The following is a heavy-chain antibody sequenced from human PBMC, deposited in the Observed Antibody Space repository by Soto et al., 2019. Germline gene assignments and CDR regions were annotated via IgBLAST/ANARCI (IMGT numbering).Heavy chain of an antibody. V-gene: IGHV3-11*01. CDR2: ISDTGRTI. CDR1: GVDFRGSY. CDR3: AGFKEGNIIVMRWLDX. Sequence: NPGGSLRLSFVASGVDFRGSYMNWIRQAPGKGLEWISYISDTGRTIHYADSVKGRFVISRDNSKDSLYLQMNDLRADDTAVYYCAGFKEGNIIVMRWLDXWGQGTRVTVSX. D-gene: IGHD3-16*01. J-gene: IGHJ5*02.